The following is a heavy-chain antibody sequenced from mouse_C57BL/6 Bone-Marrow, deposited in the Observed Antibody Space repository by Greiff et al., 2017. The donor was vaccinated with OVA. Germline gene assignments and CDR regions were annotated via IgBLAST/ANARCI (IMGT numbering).Heavy chain of an antibody. Sequence: VQLQQSGAELVQPGASLKLSCTASGYTFTAYTIHWVQQRSGQGLEWIGWFYPGSGSITYNEKFKDKATLTAEKCSSTVYMELSRLISQDSAVYISARHGVYSNYRMDYWGQGTSVTVSS. V-gene: IGHV1-62-2*01. CDR2: FYPGSGSI. CDR1: GYTFTAYT. J-gene: IGHJ4*01. CDR3: ARHGVYSNYRMDY. D-gene: IGHD2-5*01.